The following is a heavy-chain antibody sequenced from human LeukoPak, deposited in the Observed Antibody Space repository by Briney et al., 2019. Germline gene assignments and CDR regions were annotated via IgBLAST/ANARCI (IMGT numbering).Heavy chain of an antibody. CDR2: IYYSGST. CDR3: AADGYNHYFDY. D-gene: IGHD5-24*01. CDR1: GGSISSSSYY. Sequence: PSETLSLTCTVSGGSISSSSYYWGWIRQPPGKGLGGIGGIYYSGSTYYNPSLKSRVTISVGTSKNQFSLKLSSVTAADTAVYYCAADGYNHYFDYWGQGTLVTVSS. V-gene: IGHV4-39*01. J-gene: IGHJ4*02.